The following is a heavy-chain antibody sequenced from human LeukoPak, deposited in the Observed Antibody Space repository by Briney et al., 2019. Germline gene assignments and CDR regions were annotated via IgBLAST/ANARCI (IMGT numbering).Heavy chain of an antibody. CDR2: ISGSGGST. V-gene: IGHV3-23*01. CDR1: GLTFSSYA. Sequence: PGGSLRLSCAASGLTFSSYAMSWVRQPPGKGLEWVSAISGSGGSTYYADSVKGRFTISRDNSKNTLYLQMNSLRAEDTAVYYCAGPAADCTNGVCYVNWGQGTLVTVSS. J-gene: IGHJ4*02. D-gene: IGHD2-8*01. CDR3: AGPAADCTNGVCYVN.